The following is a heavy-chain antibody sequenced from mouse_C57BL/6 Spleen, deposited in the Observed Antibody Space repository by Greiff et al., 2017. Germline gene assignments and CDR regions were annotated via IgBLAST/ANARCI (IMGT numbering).Heavy chain of an antibody. J-gene: IGHJ3*01. CDR3: ARGGDWIAY. V-gene: IGHV1-61*01. Sequence: QVQLQQPGAELVRPGSSVTLSCKASGYTFTSYWMEWVKQRPGQGLEWIGNIYPSDSETHYNQKFKDKATLTVDKSSSTAYMQLSSLTSEDSAVYYCARGGDWIAYWGQGTLVTVSA. CDR1: GYTFTSYW. CDR2: IYPSDSET.